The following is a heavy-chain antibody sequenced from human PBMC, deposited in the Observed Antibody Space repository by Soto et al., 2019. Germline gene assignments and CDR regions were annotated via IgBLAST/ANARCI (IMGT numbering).Heavy chain of an antibody. CDR2: IYYSGST. J-gene: IGHJ4*02. CDR1: GGSISSGGYY. CDR3: ARDFKRYSSSPGPLGY. V-gene: IGHV4-31*11. Sequence: TSETLSLTCAVSGGSISSGGYYWTWIRQHPGKGLEWIGYIYYSGSTYYNPSLKSRVTISVDTSKNQFSLKLSSVTAADTAMYFCARDFKRYSSSPGPLGYWGQGTLVTVSS. D-gene: IGHD6-6*01.